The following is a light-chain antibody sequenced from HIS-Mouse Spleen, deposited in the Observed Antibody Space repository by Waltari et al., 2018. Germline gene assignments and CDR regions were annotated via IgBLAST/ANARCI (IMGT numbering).Light chain of an antibody. Sequence: QSALTQPASVSGSPGQSITISCTGTSSDVGGYNYVSWYQQHPGKAPKLMIYDVRNRHSGVSNRLSGSKSCNTASLTISGLQAEDEADYYCSSYTSSSTPYVFGTGTKVTVL. CDR3: SSYTSSSTPYV. J-gene: IGLJ1*01. CDR2: DVR. V-gene: IGLV2-14*03. CDR1: SSDVGGYNY.